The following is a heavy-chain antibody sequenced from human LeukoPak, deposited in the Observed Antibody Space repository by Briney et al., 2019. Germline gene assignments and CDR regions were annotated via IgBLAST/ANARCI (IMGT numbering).Heavy chain of an antibody. D-gene: IGHD6-6*01. CDR2: INHSGST. CDR1: GGSFSGYY. J-gene: IGHJ4*02. V-gene: IGHV4-34*01. CDR3: ARFVQNKQLVSDY. Sequence: SETLSLTCAVYGGSFSGYYWSWIRQPPGKGLEWIGEINHSGSTNYNPSLKSRVTISVDTSKNQFSLKLSSVTAADTAVYYCARFVQNKQLVSDYWGQGTLVTVSS.